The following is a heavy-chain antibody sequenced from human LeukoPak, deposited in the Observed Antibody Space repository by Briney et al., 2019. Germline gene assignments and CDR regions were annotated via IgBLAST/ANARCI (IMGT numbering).Heavy chain of an antibody. J-gene: IGHJ4*02. CDR3: ARDIAGISDY. V-gene: IGHV3-21*01. Sequence: GGSLRLSCAASGFTFSSYSMNWVRRAPGKALEWVSSISSGSGYIYYADSVKGRFTISRDNAKNSLYLQMNSLRAEDTAVYYCARDIAGISDYWGQGTLVTVSS. CDR2: ISSGSGYI. CDR1: GFTFSSYS. D-gene: IGHD6-13*01.